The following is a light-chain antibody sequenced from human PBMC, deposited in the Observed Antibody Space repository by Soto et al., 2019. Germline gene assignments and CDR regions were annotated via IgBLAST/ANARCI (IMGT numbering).Light chain of an antibody. V-gene: IGLV2-8*01. Sequence: QSALTQPPSASGSPGQSVTISCTGTSSDVGFYIYVSWFQQHPGKAPKLIIYEVNKRPSGVPDRFSGSKSGNTASLTVSGLQAEDEADYYCSSYAGINNLIFGGGTKLTVL. CDR1: SSDVGFYIY. CDR2: EVN. J-gene: IGLJ2*01. CDR3: SSYAGINNLI.